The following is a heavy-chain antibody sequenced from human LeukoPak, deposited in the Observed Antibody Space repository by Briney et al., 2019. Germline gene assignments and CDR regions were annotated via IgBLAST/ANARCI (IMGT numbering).Heavy chain of an antibody. J-gene: IGHJ3*02. V-gene: IGHV4-34*01. CDR1: GGSFSGYY. CDR3: ARYQLLYLGDFDI. Sequence: SETLSLTCAVYGGSFSGYYWSWIRQPPGKGLEWIGEINHSGSTNYNPSLKSRVTISVDTSKNQFSLKLSSVTAADTAVYYCARYQLLYLGDFDIWGQGTMVTVSS. CDR2: INHSGST. D-gene: IGHD2-2*02.